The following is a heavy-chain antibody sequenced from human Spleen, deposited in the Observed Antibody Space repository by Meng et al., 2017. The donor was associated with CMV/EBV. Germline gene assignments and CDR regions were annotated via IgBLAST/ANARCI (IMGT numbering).Heavy chain of an antibody. J-gene: IGHJ4*02. V-gene: IGHV4-39*01. Sequence: ISRSSYSWGWIRQPPGKGLEWIGPISYSGGTYYNPSLKNRVTISVDTSKNQFSLKLSSVTAADTAVYFCARHTTIATTGSHYFFDYWGQGTLVTVSS. CDR3: ARHTTIATTGSHYFFDY. CDR1: ISRSSYS. D-gene: IGHD6-13*01. CDR2: ISYSGGT.